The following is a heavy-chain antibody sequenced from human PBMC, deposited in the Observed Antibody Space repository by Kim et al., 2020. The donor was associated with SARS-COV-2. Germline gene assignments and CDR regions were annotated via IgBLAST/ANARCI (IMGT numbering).Heavy chain of an antibody. CDR3: ARPTGIYYDSSGYFDY. V-gene: IGHV3-30*03. Sequence: GGSLRLSCAASGFTFSSYGMHWVRQAPGKGLEWVAVISYDGSNKYYADSVKGRFTISRDNSKNTLYLQMNSLRAEDTAVYYCARPTGIYYDSSGYFDYWGQGTLVTFSS. D-gene: IGHD3-22*01. CDR1: GFTFSSYG. CDR2: ISYDGSNK. J-gene: IGHJ4*02.